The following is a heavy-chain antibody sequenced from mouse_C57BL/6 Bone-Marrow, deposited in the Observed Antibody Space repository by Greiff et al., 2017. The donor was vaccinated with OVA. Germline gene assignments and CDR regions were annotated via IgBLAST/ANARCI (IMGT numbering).Heavy chain of an antibody. D-gene: IGHD1-1*01. CDR2: IYPGSGST. CDR1: GYTFTSYW. CDR3: ARWGYYGSSYVYYFDY. Sequence: QVQLQQSGAELVKPGASVKMSCKASGYTFTSYWITWVKQRPGQGLEWIGDIYPGSGSTNYNEKFKSKATLTVDTSSSTAYMQLSSLTSEDSAVYYCARWGYYGSSYVYYFDYWGQGTTLTVSS. V-gene: IGHV1-55*01. J-gene: IGHJ2*01.